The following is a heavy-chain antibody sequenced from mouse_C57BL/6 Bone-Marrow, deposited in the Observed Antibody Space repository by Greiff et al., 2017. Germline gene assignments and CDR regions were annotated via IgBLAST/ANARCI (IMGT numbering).Heavy chain of an antibody. CDR2: IWSDGST. V-gene: IGHV2-6-1*01. D-gene: IGHD1-1*01. Sequence: QVQLQQSGPGLVAPSQSLSITCTVSGFSLTSYGVHWVRQPPGKGLEWLVVIWSDGSTTYNSALKSRLSISKDNSKSQVFLKMNSLQTDDTAMYYCARHERIYYYGSSLWAMDYWGQGTSVTVSS. J-gene: IGHJ4*01. CDR1: GFSLTSYG. CDR3: ARHERIYYYGSSLWAMDY.